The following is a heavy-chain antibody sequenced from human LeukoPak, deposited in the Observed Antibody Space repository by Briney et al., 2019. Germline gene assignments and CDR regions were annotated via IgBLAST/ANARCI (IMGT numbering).Heavy chain of an antibody. CDR3: AKGKRLYYDFLTGYFPLED. CDR1: GFTFSSYW. CDR2: IKQDGSEK. V-gene: IGHV3-7*03. J-gene: IGHJ4*02. D-gene: IGHD3-9*01. Sequence: PGGSLRLSCAASGFTFSSYWMSWVRQAPGKGLEWVANIKQDGSEKYYVDSVKGRFTISRDNAKNTLYLQMNSLRAEDTAVYYCAKGKRLYYDFLTGYFPLEDWGQGTQVTVSS.